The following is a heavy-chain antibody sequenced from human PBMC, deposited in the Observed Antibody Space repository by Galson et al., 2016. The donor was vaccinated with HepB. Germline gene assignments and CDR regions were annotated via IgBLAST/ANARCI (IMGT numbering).Heavy chain of an antibody. D-gene: IGHD3-16*01. J-gene: IGHJ6*02. V-gene: IGHV3-23*01. CDR1: GFTFSFYA. CDR3: AKDADPSLRFGGLRLVDV. CDR2: ISGSGGST. Sequence: SLRLSCAASGFTFSFYAMSWVRQAPGKGLEWVSTISGSGGSTYYPDSVKGRFTISRDNSKNTLFLQMNSLRAEDTAVYYCAKDADPSLRFGGLRLVDVWGQGTTVIVSS.